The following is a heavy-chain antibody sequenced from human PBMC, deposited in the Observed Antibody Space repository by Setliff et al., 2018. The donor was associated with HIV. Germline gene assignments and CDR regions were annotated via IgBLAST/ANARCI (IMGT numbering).Heavy chain of an antibody. J-gene: IGHJ3*02. CDR2: IYHSGST. Sequence: SETLSLTCTVSGGSISSNSYSWGWIRQPPGKGLEWIGSIYHSGSTYNNPSLKSRVTISVDTSKNQFSLKLTSVNAADTAVYYCARTAIAYYESSGYYHVAFDTWGRGSMVTVS. D-gene: IGHD3-22*01. CDR3: ARTAIAYYESSGYYHVAFDT. CDR1: GGSISSNSYS. V-gene: IGHV4-39*01.